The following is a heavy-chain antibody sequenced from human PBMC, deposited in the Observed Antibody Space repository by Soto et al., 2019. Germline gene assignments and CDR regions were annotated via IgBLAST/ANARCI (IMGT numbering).Heavy chain of an antibody. J-gene: IGHJ4*02. CDR1: GYNFTTFW. CDR2: IYPGDSET. Sequence: PGESLKISCKGSGYNFTTFWIGWVRQVPGKGLEWMGIIYPGDSETKYSPDFEGQVTISADRSTNTAYLQWRSLRASDTAMYYCARLVFPGAIYFDSWGLGTLVTVSS. CDR3: ARLVFPGAIYFDS. V-gene: IGHV5-51*01.